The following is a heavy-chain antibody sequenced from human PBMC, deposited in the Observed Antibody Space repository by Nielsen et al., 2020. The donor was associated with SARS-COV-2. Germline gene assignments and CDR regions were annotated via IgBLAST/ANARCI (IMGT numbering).Heavy chain of an antibody. V-gene: IGHV5-51*01. CDR1: GYSFTSYW. D-gene: IGHD6-13*01. J-gene: IGHJ3*02. Sequence: GGSLRLSCKGSGYSFTSYWIGWVRQMPGKGLEWMGIIYPGDSDTRYSPSFQGQVTISADKSISTAYLQWSSLKASDTAMYYCARPGYSSSWALDAFDIWGQGTMVTVSS. CDR2: IYPGDSDT. CDR3: ARPGYSSSWALDAFDI.